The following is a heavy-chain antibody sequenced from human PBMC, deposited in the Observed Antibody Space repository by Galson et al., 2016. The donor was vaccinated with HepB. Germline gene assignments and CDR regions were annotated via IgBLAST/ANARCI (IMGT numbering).Heavy chain of an antibody. Sequence: SLRLSCAASGFIFSDYYMSWIRQAPGQGLEWVSYITSSSSYANYADSVXGXFTISRDNSKNSLYLQMNSLRAEDTAVYYCAREGFSRRKNSYDSTASQLRGQGTLVTVSS. CDR3: AREGFSRRKNSYDSTASQL. J-gene: IGHJ4*02. D-gene: IGHD3-22*01. CDR2: ITSSSSYA. CDR1: GFIFSDYY. V-gene: IGHV3-11*06.